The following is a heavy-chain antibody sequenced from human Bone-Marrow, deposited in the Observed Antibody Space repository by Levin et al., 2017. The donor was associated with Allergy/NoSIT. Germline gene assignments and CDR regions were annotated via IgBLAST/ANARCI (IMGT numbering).Heavy chain of an antibody. CDR2: ISSSGSSI. J-gene: IGHJ6*02. CDR1: GFTFNYAW. D-gene: IGHD6-25*01. V-gene: IGHV3-11*01. Sequence: GESLKISCAASGFTFNYAWMTWVRQAPGKGLEWISFISSSGSSIYYADSVKRRFTISRDNAKKSVYLHMNNLRAEDTAVYYCAAGFAALMDVWGQGTTVTVSS. CDR3: AAGFAALMDV.